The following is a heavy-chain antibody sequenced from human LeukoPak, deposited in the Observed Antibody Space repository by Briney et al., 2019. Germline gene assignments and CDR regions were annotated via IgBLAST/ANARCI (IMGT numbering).Heavy chain of an antibody. V-gene: IGHV4-34*01. CDR1: GGSFSGYY. CDR3: ARGRQWLVH. Sequence: PSETLSLTCAVYGGSFSGYYWSWTRQPPGKGLEWIGEINHSGSTNYNPSLKSRVTISVDTSKNQFSLRLSSVTAADTAVYYCARGRQWLVHWGQGTLVTVSS. J-gene: IGHJ4*02. CDR2: INHSGST. D-gene: IGHD6-19*01.